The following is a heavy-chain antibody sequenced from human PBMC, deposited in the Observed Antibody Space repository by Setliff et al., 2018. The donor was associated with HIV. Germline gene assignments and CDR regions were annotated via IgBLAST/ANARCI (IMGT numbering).Heavy chain of an antibody. V-gene: IGHV3-74*01. J-gene: IGHJ3*02. D-gene: IGHD1-1*01. Sequence: GGSLRLSCAASGFTFSDYWMHWVRQDPGKGLVWVSRINSDGSNTRYADSVRGRFTISRDNAKNTMYLQMNSLRVEDTAVYYCVRDSNNISTTDAFDIWGQGTVVTVSS. CDR3: VRDSNNISTTDAFDI. CDR2: INSDGSNT. CDR1: GFTFSDYW.